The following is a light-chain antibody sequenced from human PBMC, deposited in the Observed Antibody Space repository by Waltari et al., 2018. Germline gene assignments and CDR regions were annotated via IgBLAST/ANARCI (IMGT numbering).Light chain of an antibody. CDR3: QQYGSSPPLT. Sequence: LSPGERATLSCRASQSVSSSYLAWYQQKPGQAPRLLIYGASSRATGIPDRFSGSGSGTDFTLTISRLEPEDFAVYYCQQYGSSPPLTFGGGTKVEIK. V-gene: IGKV3-20*01. J-gene: IGKJ4*01. CDR2: GAS. CDR1: QSVSSSY.